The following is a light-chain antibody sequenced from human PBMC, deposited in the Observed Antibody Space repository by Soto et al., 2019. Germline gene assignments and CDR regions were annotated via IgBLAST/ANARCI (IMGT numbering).Light chain of an antibody. CDR1: ISDVGSFDS. CDR3: SSFTTRSTLV. Sequence: QSALTQPASVSGSPGQPITISCTGTISDVGSFDSVAWYQHNPGKAPKLMIYDVSNRPSGVSSRFSGSKSGNTASLSISGLQTEDESNYYCSSFTTRSTLVFGTGTKLTVL. CDR2: DVS. V-gene: IGLV2-14*01. J-gene: IGLJ1*01.